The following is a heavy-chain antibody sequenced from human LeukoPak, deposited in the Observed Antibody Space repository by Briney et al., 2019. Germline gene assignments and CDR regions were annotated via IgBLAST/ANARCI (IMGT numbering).Heavy chain of an antibody. D-gene: IGHD3-10*01. CDR3: AKGPYGSGVGWFDP. V-gene: IGHV3-30*18. Sequence: GGSLRLSCAASGFTFNSYGMHWVRQAPGKGLEWVAFLSYDGGEKYYADCVKGRFTISRDNSKSTLYLQMNSLRTEDTAVNYCAKGPYGSGVGWFDPWGQGTLVTVSS. CDR1: GFTFNSYG. J-gene: IGHJ5*02. CDR2: LSYDGGEK.